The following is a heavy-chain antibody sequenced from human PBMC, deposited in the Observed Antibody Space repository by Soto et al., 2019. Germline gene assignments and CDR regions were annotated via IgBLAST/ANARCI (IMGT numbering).Heavy chain of an antibody. J-gene: IGHJ6*03. CDR2: IYYSGST. CDR3: ARHAVLGGSYCSGGSCYYYYYMDV. Sequence: SETLSLTCTVSGGSISSYYWSWIRQPPGKGLEWIGYIYYSGSTNYNPSLKSRVTISVDTSKNQFSLKLGSVTAADTAVYYCARHAVLGGSYCSGGSCYYYYYMDVWGKGTTVTVSS. CDR1: GGSISSYY. D-gene: IGHD2-15*01. V-gene: IGHV4-59*08.